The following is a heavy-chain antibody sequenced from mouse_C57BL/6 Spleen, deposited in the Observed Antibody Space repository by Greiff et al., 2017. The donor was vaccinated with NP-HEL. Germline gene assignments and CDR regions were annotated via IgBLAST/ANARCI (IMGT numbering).Heavy chain of an antibody. CDR1: GYTFTDYN. CDR3: ARNRNYVNYYAMDY. J-gene: IGHJ4*01. Sequence: EVQLQQSGPELVKPGASVKIPCKASGYTFTDYNMDWVKQSHGKSLEWIGDINPNNGGTIYNQKFKGKATLTVDKSSSTAYMELRSLTSEDTAVYYCARNRNYVNYYAMDYWGQGTSVTVSS. D-gene: IGHD2-5*01. V-gene: IGHV1-18*01. CDR2: INPNNGGT.